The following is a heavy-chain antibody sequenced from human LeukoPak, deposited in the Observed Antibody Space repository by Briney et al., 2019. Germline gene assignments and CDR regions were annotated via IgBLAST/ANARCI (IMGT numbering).Heavy chain of an antibody. Sequence: SETLSLTCTVSGVSISSSNSYWGWIRQPPGKGLEWIGSIYYSGNTYYNASLKSQVSISIDTSKNQFSLRLTSVTAADTAVYYCARDGVATTLGAFDIWGQGTMVTVSS. J-gene: IGHJ3*02. CDR1: GVSISSSNSY. D-gene: IGHD5-24*01. CDR3: ARDGVATTLGAFDI. V-gene: IGHV4-39*07. CDR2: IYYSGNT.